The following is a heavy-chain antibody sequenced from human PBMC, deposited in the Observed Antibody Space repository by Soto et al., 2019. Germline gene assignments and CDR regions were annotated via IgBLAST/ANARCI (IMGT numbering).Heavy chain of an antibody. D-gene: IGHD5-12*01. Sequence: SETLSLTCTVSGGSISSSSYYWGWIRQPPGKGLEWIGSIYYSGSTYYNPSLKSRVTISVDTSKNQFSLKLSSVTAADTAVYYCARQRVATITIDYWGQATLVTVSS. J-gene: IGHJ4*02. CDR2: IYYSGST. CDR1: GGSISSSSYY. CDR3: ARQRVATITIDY. V-gene: IGHV4-39*01.